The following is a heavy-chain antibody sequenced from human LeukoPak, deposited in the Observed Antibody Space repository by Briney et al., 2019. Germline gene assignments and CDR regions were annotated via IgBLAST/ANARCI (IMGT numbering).Heavy chain of an antibody. J-gene: IGHJ5*02. CDR2: MNPNSGNT. D-gene: IGHD2-8*01. V-gene: IGHV1-8*01. CDR3: ARVRAPNTKTQTFSRFDP. Sequence: GASVKVSCKASGYTFTSYDINWVRQATGQGLEWMGWMNPNSGNTGYAQKFQGRVTMTRNTSISTAYTELSSLRSEDTAVYYCARVRAPNTKTQTFSRFDPWGQGTLVTVSS. CDR1: GYTFTSYD.